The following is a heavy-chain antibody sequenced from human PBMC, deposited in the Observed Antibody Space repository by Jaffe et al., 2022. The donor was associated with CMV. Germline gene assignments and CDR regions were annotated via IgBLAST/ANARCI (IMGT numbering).Heavy chain of an antibody. D-gene: IGHD1-26*01. CDR3: ARDGYSGSYYDY. CDR1: GFTFSRYW. V-gene: IGHV3-7*03. J-gene: IGHJ4*02. Sequence: EVQLVESGGGLVQPGGSLRLSCAVSGFTFSRYWMSWVRQAPGKGLEWVANIKQDGSEKYYLDSVKGRFTISRDNAKNSLYLQMNSLRDEDTAFYYCARDGYSGSYYDYWGQGTLVTVSS. CDR2: IKQDGSEK.